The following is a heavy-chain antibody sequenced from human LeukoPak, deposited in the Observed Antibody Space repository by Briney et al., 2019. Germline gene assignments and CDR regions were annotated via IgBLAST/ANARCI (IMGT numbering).Heavy chain of an antibody. CDR1: GFTFSTYT. V-gene: IGHV3-23*01. CDR3: AKGDAGGKVDWFDP. D-gene: IGHD1-26*01. Sequence: PGESLRLSCAASGFTFSTYTMMWVRQAPGKGLQWLASFTGLGGRYYADSVKGRFIVSRDYSTDTLYLQMNSLSPEDTAVYHCAKGDAGGKVDWFDPWGPGTLVTVSS. J-gene: IGHJ5*02. CDR2: FTGLGGR.